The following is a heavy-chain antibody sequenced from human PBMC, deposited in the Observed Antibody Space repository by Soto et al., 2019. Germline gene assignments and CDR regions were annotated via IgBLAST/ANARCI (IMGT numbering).Heavy chain of an antibody. CDR1: GYTFTSYY. Sequence: ASVKVSCKASGYTFTSYYMHWVRQAPGQGLEWMGIINPSGGSTSYAQKFQGRVTITADESTSTAYMELSSLRSEDTAVYYCASPRYDSSGYYQYYYYGMDVWGQGTTVTVSS. J-gene: IGHJ6*02. CDR2: INPSGGST. V-gene: IGHV1-46*01. CDR3: ASPRYDSSGYYQYYYYGMDV. D-gene: IGHD3-22*01.